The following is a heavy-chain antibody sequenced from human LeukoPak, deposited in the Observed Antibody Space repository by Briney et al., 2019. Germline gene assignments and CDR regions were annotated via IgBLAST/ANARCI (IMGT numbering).Heavy chain of an antibody. CDR1: TFKNYA. Sequence: PGGSLRLSCAITFKNYAVTWVRQAPGKGLEWVSSISGRGTETYYADSVQGRFTISKDTSGSTVFLQMNSLRADDTAVYYCAKALRERHRPVYTYYYMAVWGQGTTVTVSS. D-gene: IGHD5/OR15-5a*01. CDR2: ISGRGTET. J-gene: IGHJ6*03. CDR3: AKALRERHRPVYTYYYMAV. V-gene: IGHV3-23*01.